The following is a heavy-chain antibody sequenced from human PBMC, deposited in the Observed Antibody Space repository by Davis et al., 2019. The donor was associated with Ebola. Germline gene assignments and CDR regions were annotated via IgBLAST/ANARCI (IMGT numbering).Heavy chain of an antibody. J-gene: IGHJ4*02. D-gene: IGHD4-23*01. CDR3: ARRGNSGTLRF. Sequence: MPSETLSLTCAVHGGSFSYYYWSWIRQPPGKGLEWIGEINHSGSTNYNPSLKSRVTISVDTSKNQFSLKLSSVTAADTAVYYCARRGNSGTLRFWGQGTLVTVSS. CDR1: GGSFSYYY. V-gene: IGHV4-34*01. CDR2: INHSGST.